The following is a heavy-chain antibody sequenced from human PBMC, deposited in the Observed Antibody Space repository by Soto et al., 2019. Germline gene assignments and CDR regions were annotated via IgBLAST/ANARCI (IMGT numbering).Heavy chain of an antibody. CDR2: INHSGST. CDR1: GGPFSGYY. J-gene: IGHJ6*02. V-gene: IGHV4-34*01. CDR3: ARDGVGATRYYYYGMDV. D-gene: IGHD1-26*01. Sequence: PSETLSLTCAVYGGPFSGYYWSWIRQPPGKGLEWIGEINHSGSTNYNPSLKSRVTISVDTSKNQFSLKLSSVTAADTAVYYCARDGVGATRYYYYGMDVWGQGTTVTVS.